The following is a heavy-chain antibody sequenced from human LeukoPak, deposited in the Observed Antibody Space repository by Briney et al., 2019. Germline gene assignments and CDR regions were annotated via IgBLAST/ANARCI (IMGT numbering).Heavy chain of an antibody. D-gene: IGHD3-10*01. CDR2: IYHSGST. Sequence: SGTLSLTCAVSGGSISSSNWWSWVRQPPGKGLEWIGEIYHSGSTNYDPSLKSRVTISVDTSKNQFSLKLSSVTAADTAVYYCARARGPMVRGVLDYWGQGTLVTVSS. CDR3: ARARGPMVRGVLDY. J-gene: IGHJ4*02. V-gene: IGHV4-4*02. CDR1: GGSISSSNW.